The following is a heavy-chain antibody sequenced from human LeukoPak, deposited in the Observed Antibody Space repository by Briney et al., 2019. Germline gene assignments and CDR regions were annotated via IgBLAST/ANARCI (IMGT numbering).Heavy chain of an antibody. D-gene: IGHD2-15*01. CDR1: GFTFSSYW. CDR2: IYSDGSST. V-gene: IGHV3-74*01. J-gene: IGHJ3*02. CDR3: ARGEYCSGGSCYSAAFDI. Sequence: GGSLRPSCAASGFTFSSYWMHWVRQAPGKGLVWVSRIYSDGSSTNYADSVKGRFTISIDNAKNTLYLQMNSLRAEDTAVYYCARGEYCSGGSCYSAAFDIWGQGTMVTVSS.